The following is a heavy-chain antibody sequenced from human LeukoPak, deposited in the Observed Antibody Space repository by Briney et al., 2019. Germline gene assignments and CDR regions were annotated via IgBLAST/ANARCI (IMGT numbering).Heavy chain of an antibody. CDR2: ISYDGNNK. CDR1: GFTFSSYD. D-gene: IGHD1-26*01. J-gene: IGHJ6*02. CDR3: ARESAYLGATLYYGMDV. Sequence: PGGSLRLSCAASGFTFSSYDMHWVRQAPGKGLEWVAVISYDGNNKYYADSVKGRFTISRDNSKNTLFLQMNSLRADDTAVFYCARESAYLGATLYYGMDVWGQGTLVTVSS. V-gene: IGHV3-30*03.